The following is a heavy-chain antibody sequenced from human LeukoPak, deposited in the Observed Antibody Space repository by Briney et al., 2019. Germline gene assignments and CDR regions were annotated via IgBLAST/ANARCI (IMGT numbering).Heavy chain of an antibody. CDR3: AKVLVAATHYLDS. CDR1: GYTFTNYG. D-gene: IGHD2-15*01. J-gene: IGHJ4*02. V-gene: IGHV1-18*01. Sequence: ASVKVSCKASGYTFTNYGISWVRQAPGQGLEWMGWISADKGNTNYAQKFQGRFTMTTDTSTSTAYMELRSLRSDDTAVYYCAKVLVAATHYLDSWGQGTLVTVSS. CDR2: ISADKGNT.